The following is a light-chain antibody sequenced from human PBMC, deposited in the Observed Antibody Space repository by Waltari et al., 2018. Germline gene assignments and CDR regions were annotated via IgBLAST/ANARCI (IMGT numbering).Light chain of an antibody. CDR2: DVS. CDR1: SSDVGDYIF. V-gene: IGLV2-14*03. J-gene: IGLJ2*01. CDR3: SSYTSSSTLVV. Sequence: QSALAQPASVSGSPGQSVTISCTGTSSDVGDYIFVSWYQQHPGKAPKLMIYDVSNRPSGVSNRFSGSKSGNTASLTISGLQAEDEADYYCSSYTSSSTLVVFGGGTKLTVL.